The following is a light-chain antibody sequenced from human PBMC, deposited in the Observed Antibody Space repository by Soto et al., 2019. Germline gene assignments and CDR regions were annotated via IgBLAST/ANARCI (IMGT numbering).Light chain of an antibody. J-gene: IGKJ1*01. CDR2: GAF. CDR1: QYISTK. V-gene: IGKV3-20*01. CDR3: QQYGDSPWT. Sequence: VLTQSPDSLSLSPGEGATLSCRASQYISTKLAWYQQKPGQAPRLLFSGAFNRATDTPDRFSGSGSGTDFTLIISGVEAEDFAMYYCQQYGDSPWTFGQGTKVDI.